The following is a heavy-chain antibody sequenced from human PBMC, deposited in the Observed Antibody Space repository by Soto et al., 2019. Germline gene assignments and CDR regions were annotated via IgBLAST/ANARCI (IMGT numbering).Heavy chain of an antibody. V-gene: IGHV1-2*06. CDR1: GYIFTDYY. CDR2: INPNSGGT. Sequence: ASVKVSCKASGYIFTDYYMHWVRQAPGQELGWMGRINPNSGGTNYAQKFQGRVTMTRDTSTSTVYMELSSLRSEDTAVYYCARDRDVLLWFGELFAPYYFDYWGQGTLVTVSS. J-gene: IGHJ4*02. CDR3: ARDRDVLLWFGELFAPYYFDY. D-gene: IGHD3-10*01.